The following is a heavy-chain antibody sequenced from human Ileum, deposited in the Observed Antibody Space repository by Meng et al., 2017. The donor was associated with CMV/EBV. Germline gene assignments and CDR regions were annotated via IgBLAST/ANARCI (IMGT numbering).Heavy chain of an antibody. V-gene: IGHV4-4*07. J-gene: IGHJ5*02. CDR1: GGSLTSYY. D-gene: IGHD3-10*01. CDR2: IHPTGTT. CDR3: ARAAARGVPVDL. Sequence: QLRLQEPRPRPLEPSEPLSLTCTVTGGSLTSYYGTWIRQPAGKGLEWIGRIHPTGTTDDNPSLRSRVSMSLDKSKNQFSLKLTSVTAADTAVYYCARAAARGVPVDLWGQGTLVTVSS.